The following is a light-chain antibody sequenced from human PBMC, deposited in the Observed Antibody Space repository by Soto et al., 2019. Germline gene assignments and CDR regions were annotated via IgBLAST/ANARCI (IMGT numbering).Light chain of an antibody. CDR3: LQGYNFPHT. CDR1: QDIRND. Sequence: AIQMTQSPSSLSASVGDRVTITCRASQDIRNDLGWYQQKPGKAPNLLIYAASTLQIGVPSGFSGSGSGTDFTLTISSLQPEDFATYYCLQGYNFPHTFGPGTKVDIK. CDR2: AAS. J-gene: IGKJ3*01. V-gene: IGKV1-6*01.